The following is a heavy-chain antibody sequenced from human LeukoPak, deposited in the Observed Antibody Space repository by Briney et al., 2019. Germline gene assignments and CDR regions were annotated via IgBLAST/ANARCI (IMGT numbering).Heavy chain of an antibody. CDR1: GYTFTSYD. V-gene: IGHV1-8*01. CDR2: MNPNSGNT. CDR3: ARGGGAAAQYYYYMDV. D-gene: IGHD2-2*01. Sequence: ASVKVSCKASGYTFTSYDINWVRQATGQGLEWMGWMNPNSGNTGYAQKFQGGVTMTRNTSISTAYMELSSPRSEDTAVYYCARGGGAAAQYYYYMDVWGKGTTVTVSS. J-gene: IGHJ6*03.